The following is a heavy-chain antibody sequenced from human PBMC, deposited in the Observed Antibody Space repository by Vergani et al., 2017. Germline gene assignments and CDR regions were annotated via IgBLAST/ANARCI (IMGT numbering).Heavy chain of an antibody. CDR1: GASISSGDYY. Sequence: QVQLQESGPGLVKASQTLSLTCTVSGASISSGDYYWSWIRQPPGKGLEWIGYISHSGITYYSPSLDSRVTFLVEKSTDQFSLKLSSVSAADTAVYYCARGGGYICRGSICYDRLFDSWGQGTLVTVSS. CDR3: ARGGGYICRGSICYDRLFDS. D-gene: IGHD1-26*01. CDR2: ISHSGIT. V-gene: IGHV4-30-4*08. J-gene: IGHJ4*02.